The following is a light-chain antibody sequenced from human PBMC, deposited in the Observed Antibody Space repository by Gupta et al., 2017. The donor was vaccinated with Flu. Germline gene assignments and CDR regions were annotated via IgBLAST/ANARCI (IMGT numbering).Light chain of an antibody. J-gene: IGKJ5*01. Sequence: DIVLTQSPPTLSLSPGDRATLSWRASQSVSSYLAWYQQKPGQAPRLRIYDASTSATGIPARFSVSGSGTDFTLTISSLEPEDFAVDYCQQRRNWHSITFGQGTRLEIK. CDR3: QQRRNWHSIT. CDR2: DAS. V-gene: IGKV3-11*01. CDR1: QSVSSY.